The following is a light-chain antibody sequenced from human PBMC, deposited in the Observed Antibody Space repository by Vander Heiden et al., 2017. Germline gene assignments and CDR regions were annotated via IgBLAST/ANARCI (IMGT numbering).Light chain of an antibody. CDR2: EVP. J-gene: IGLJ3*02. CDR3: SSHACICAV. CDR1: SSDVGAYHY. V-gene: IGLV2-8*01. Sequence: QSALTQPPSPSGSPGQPVPISSPGTSSDVGAYHYVSWSQPPPGKAPPLIIYEVPRPPSAVPDRFSGSKSGNTALLTVSGLQAEGGADYFCSSHACICAVFGGGTTVTVL.